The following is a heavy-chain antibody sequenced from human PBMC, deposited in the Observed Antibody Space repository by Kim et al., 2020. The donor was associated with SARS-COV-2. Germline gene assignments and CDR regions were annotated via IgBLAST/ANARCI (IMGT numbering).Heavy chain of an antibody. D-gene: IGHD3-10*01. Sequence: GGSLRLSCAASGFTFSNAWMSWVRQAPGKGLEWVGRSKRKIDGGTTEYAAPVKGRFTISRDDSMNTLYLQMNSLKTEDTAMYYCITDPTSGDYNPPSGLFHWGPGSLVTVSS. V-gene: IGHV3-15*01. J-gene: IGHJ4*02. CDR3: ITDPTSGDYNPPSGLFH. CDR1: GFTFSNAW. CDR2: SKRKIDGGTT.